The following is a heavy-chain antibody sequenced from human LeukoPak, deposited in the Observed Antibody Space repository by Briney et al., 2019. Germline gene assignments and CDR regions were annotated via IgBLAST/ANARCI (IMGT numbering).Heavy chain of an antibody. D-gene: IGHD2/OR15-2a*01. J-gene: IGHJ4*02. V-gene: IGHV3-30*03. CDR2: ISYDGSNK. CDR3: SRVSTTDDH. CDR1: GFTFSSYG. Sequence: AGGSLRLSCAASGFTFSSYGMHWVRQAPGKGLEWVAVISYDGSNKYYADSEKGRFTISRDNAKNTLYLQMNSLRAEDTAVYYCSRVSTTDDHWGQGTLVTVSS.